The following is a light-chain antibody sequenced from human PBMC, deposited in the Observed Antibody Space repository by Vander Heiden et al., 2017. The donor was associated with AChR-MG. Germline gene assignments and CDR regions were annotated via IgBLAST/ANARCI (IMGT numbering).Light chain of an antibody. J-gene: IGLJ1*01. CDR1: SSDIGGYNS. CDR3: ISYTSSALYV. Sequence: QSALTPPASVSGSPGPSITISCTGTSSDIGGYNSVSWYQQHPGKAPELMIYDVTHRPSGISKRFSGSKSGNTASRTISGLQAEDEADYYCISYTSSALYVFGTGTKVTVL. CDR2: DVT. V-gene: IGLV2-14*03.